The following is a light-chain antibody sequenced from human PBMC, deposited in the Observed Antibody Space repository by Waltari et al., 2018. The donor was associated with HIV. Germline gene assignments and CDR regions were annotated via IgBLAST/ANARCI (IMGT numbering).Light chain of an antibody. V-gene: IGLV1-36*01. J-gene: IGLJ2*01. CDR2: YDD. CDR3: AAWDDSLNGVV. CDR1: SSNIGNNA. Sequence: QSVLTQPPSVSEAPRQRVTISCSGSSSNIGNNAVNWYQPLPGKPPKLLIYYDDLLASGVSDRFSGSKSGTSASLASSGLQSEDESDYYCAAWDDSLNGVVFGGGTKLTVL.